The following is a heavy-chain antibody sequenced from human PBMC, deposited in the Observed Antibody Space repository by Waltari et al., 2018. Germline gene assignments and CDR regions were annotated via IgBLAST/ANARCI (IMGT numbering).Heavy chain of an antibody. V-gene: IGHV4-38-2*01. D-gene: IGHD2-2*01. J-gene: IGHJ6*02. CDR1: GYSISSGYY. CDR2: IYHSGST. Sequence: QVQLQESGPGLVKPSQTLSLTCAVSGYSISSGYYWGWLRQPPGKGLELIGSIYHSGSTYYNPSLKSRVTISVDTSKNQFSLKLSSVTAADTAVYYCARGRSCSSTSCYWISSYYYGMDVWGQGTTVTVSS. CDR3: ARGRSCSSTSCYWISSYYYGMDV.